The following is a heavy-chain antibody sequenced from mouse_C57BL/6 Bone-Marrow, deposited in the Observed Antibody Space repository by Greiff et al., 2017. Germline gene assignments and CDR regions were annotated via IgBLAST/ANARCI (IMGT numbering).Heavy chain of an antibody. CDR1: GYAFSSSW. CDR2: IYPGDGDT. J-gene: IGHJ4*01. V-gene: IGHV1-82*01. Sequence: VKLMESGPELVKPGASVKISCKASGYAFSSSWMNWVKQRPGKGLEWIGRIYPGDGDTNYNGKFKGKATLTADKSSSTAYMQLSSLTSEDSAVYSCARKGIYHGMDYWGQGTSVTVSS. D-gene: IGHD3-3*01. CDR3: ARKGIYHGMDY.